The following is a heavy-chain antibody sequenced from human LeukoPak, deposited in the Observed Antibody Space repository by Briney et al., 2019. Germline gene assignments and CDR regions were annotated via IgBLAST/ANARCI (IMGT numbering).Heavy chain of an antibody. CDR3: ARISRYGLDY. CDR1: GFTFSGYW. Sequence: GGSLRLSCAASGFTFSGYWMSWVRQAPGKGLEWLANIKSDGSEKYYVDSVRGRFTISRDNAKNSLYLQMNSLRPEDTAVYYCARISRYGLDYWGQGTLVTVSS. V-gene: IGHV3-7*04. J-gene: IGHJ4*02. CDR2: IKSDGSEK. D-gene: IGHD3-16*01.